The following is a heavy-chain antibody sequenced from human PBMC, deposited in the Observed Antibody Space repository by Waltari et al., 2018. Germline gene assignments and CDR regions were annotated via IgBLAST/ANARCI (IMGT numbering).Heavy chain of an antibody. V-gene: IGHV1-69*02. D-gene: IGHD3-9*01. J-gene: IGHJ6*02. CDR1: GGTFSSYT. CDR2: IIPILGIA. Sequence: QVQLVQSGAEVKKPGSSVKVSCKASGGTFSSYTISWVRQAPGQGLEWMGRIIPILGIANSPQKFQGRFTITADKSTSPAYMELSSLKTEDTAVYYCTTEVAYYDILTANYYYYGMDVWGQGTTVTVSS. CDR3: TTEVAYYDILTANYYYYGMDV.